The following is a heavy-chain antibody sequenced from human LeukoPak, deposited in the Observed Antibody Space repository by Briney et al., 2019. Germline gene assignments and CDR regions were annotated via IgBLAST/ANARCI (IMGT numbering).Heavy chain of an antibody. Sequence: PSETLSLTCTVPGGSITSDDYYGSWIRQPAGKGLEWIGRTSSSGSTDYNPSLKRRVTISLDTFKNNFSLRLSSVTAADTAVYYCARLSIDASCLDYWGQGTLVTVSS. V-gene: IGHV4-61*02. D-gene: IGHD2-8*01. CDR2: TSSSGST. J-gene: IGHJ4*02. CDR3: ARLSIDASCLDY. CDR1: GGSITSDDYY.